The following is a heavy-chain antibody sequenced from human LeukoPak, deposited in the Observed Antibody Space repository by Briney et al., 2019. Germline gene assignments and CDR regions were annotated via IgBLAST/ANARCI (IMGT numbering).Heavy chain of an antibody. CDR1: GYTFTSYY. Sequence: GASVKVSCKASGYTFTSYYIHWVRQAPGQGLEWMGVINVSCGGTTYAQRFQGRVTMTRDTSTSTAYMELSSLRSEDTAVYYCARSTEDIVVVPAASGYYYYYMDVWGKGTTVTVSS. V-gene: IGHV1-46*01. D-gene: IGHD2-2*01. J-gene: IGHJ6*03. CDR2: INVSCGGT. CDR3: ARSTEDIVVVPAASGYYYYYMDV.